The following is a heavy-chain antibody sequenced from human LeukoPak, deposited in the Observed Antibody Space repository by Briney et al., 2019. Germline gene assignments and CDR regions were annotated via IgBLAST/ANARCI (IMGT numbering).Heavy chain of an antibody. CDR1: GGTFSSYA. CDR2: IIPIFGTA. V-gene: IGHV1-69*13. CDR3: GRPYYYDSSGYYYQGFDY. Sequence: SVKVSCKASGGTFSSYAISWVRQAPGQGLEWMGGIIPIFGTANYAQKFQGRVTITADESTSTAYMELSSLRSEDTAVYYCGRPYYYDSSGYYYQGFDYWGQGTLVTVSS. D-gene: IGHD3-22*01. J-gene: IGHJ4*02.